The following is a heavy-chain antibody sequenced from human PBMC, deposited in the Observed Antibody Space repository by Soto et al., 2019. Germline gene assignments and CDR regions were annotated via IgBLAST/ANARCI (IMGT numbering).Heavy chain of an antibody. Sequence: GGSLRLSCAASGFTFSSYAMNWVRQTQEKGREWVSSISSTSSYTHYSDSVKGRFTISRDNANNSLFLQMNRLRAEHTATYYCARDLALAGNYWGQRVLVTVSS. CDR3: ARDLALAGNY. V-gene: IGHV3-21*01. J-gene: IGHJ4*02. D-gene: IGHD6-19*01. CDR1: GFTFSSYA. CDR2: ISSTSSYT.